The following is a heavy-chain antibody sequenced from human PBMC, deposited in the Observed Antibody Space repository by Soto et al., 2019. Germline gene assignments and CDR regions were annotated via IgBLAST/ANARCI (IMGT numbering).Heavy chain of an antibody. CDR1: GFTFSSYA. CDR2: ISGSGGST. J-gene: IGHJ4*02. D-gene: IGHD6-19*01. V-gene: IGHV3-23*01. CDR3: AKTKPIAVAGKHFDY. Sequence: PGGSLRLSCAASGFTFSSYAMSWVRQAPGKGLEWVSAISGSGGSTYYADSVKGRLTISRDNSKNTLYLQMNSLRAEDTAVYYCAKTKPIAVAGKHFDYWGQGTLVTVSS.